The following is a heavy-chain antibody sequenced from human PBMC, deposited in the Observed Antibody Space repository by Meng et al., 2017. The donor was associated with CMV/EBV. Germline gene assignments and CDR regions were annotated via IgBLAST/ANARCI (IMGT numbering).Heavy chain of an antibody. CDR3: ARPGLYYGMDV. CDR1: GSSFTSYW. Sequence: GGSLRLSCKGSGSSFTSYWIGWVRQMPGKGLEWMGIIYPGDSDTRYSPSFQGQVTISADKSISTAYLQWSSLKASDTAMYYCARPGLYYGMDVWGQGTTVTVSS. J-gene: IGHJ6*02. V-gene: IGHV5-51*01. CDR2: IYPGDSDT.